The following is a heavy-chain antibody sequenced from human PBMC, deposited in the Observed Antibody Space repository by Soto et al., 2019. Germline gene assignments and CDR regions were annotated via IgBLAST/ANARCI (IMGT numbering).Heavy chain of an antibody. Sequence: PGGSLRLSCTASGFTFRDYAMSWVRQAPGKGLEWVSTISSSGGSTYYADSVKGRSTISRDNSKNTVYLQMNSLRAEDTAVYYCAKYGKSYSSSSVHYYGMDVWGQGTTVTVSS. D-gene: IGHD6-6*01. CDR2: ISSSGGST. CDR1: GFTFRDYA. V-gene: IGHV3-23*01. J-gene: IGHJ6*02. CDR3: AKYGKSYSSSSVHYYGMDV.